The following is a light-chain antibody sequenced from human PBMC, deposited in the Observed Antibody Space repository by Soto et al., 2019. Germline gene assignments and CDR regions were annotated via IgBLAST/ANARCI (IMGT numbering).Light chain of an antibody. CDR3: SAYTVSRTYV. Sequence: QSALTQPASVSGSPGQSITISCTGTSSDVGAYNFVSWHQQHPGKAPKLMIYNVYDRPSGISYRFSGSKSGNTASLTISGLQGEEEADYYCSAYTVSRTYVFGTGTKVTVL. V-gene: IGLV2-14*03. CDR2: NVY. CDR1: SSDVGAYNF. J-gene: IGLJ1*01.